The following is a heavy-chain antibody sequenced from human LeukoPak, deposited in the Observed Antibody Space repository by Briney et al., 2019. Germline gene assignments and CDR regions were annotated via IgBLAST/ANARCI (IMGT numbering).Heavy chain of an antibody. CDR2: ISDSGST. D-gene: IGHD2-8*02. J-gene: IGHJ4*02. CDR1: GASITTSY. Sequence: SETLSLTCTVSGASITTSYWSWIRQPPGKGLEWIGYISDSGSTNYNASLKGRVTISIHWSPNQFSLELGSVTAADTAIYYCARAVTGGDRSRFYTGGWYYFDNWGQGTLVTVSS. V-gene: IGHV4-59*08. CDR3: ARAVTGGDRSRFYTGGWYYFDN.